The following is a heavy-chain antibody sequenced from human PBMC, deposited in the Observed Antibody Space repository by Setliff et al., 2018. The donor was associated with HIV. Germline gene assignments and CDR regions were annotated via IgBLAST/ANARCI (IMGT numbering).Heavy chain of an antibody. CDR1: GSTFSTYD. CDR2: MNPNSGNT. D-gene: IGHD5-12*01. J-gene: IGHJ4*02. CDR3: ARGPLYGYDRGYFDY. Sequence: ASVKVSCKPSGSTFSTYDINWVRQATGQGLEWMGWMNPNSGNTGYAQKFQGRVTITADESTTTVYMEMRSLTSGDTALYYCARGPLYGYDRGYFDYWGQGTLVTVSS. V-gene: IGHV1-8*01.